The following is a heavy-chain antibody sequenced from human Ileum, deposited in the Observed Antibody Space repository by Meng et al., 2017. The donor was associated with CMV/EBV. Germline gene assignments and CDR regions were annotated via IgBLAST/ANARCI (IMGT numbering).Heavy chain of an antibody. D-gene: IGHD2-2*01. CDR2: VYSSGST. V-gene: IGHV4-4*07. Sequence: VQLQGAAPDVVKPSEPLSLTCTVSGGSISGYYWSWIRQPATKGLEWIGRVYSSGSTDYNPSLQSRVTMSVDTSKNQFSLKLSSVTAADTAVYYCARGSSSWAFDYWGQGTLVTVSS. CDR1: GGSISGYY. CDR3: ARGSSSWAFDY. J-gene: IGHJ4*02.